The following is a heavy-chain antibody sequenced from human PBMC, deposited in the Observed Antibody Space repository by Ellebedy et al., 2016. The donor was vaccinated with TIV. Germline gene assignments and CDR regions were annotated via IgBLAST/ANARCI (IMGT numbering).Heavy chain of an antibody. D-gene: IGHD4-17*01. Sequence: SGPTQVKPTQTLTLTCTFSGFSLSTSGVGVGWIRQPPGKALEWLALIYWNDDKRYSPSLKSRLTITKDTSKNQVVLTMTNMDPVDTATYYCARKLYGDYAYYFDYWGQGTLVTVSS. CDR1: GFSLSTSGVG. CDR2: IYWNDDK. V-gene: IGHV2-5*01. J-gene: IGHJ4*02. CDR3: ARKLYGDYAYYFDY.